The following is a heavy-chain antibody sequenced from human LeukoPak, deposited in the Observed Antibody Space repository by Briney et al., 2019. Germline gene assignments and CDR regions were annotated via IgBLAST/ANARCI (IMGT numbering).Heavy chain of an antibody. Sequence: GESLKIYCKGSGYTFTTHWIAWVRQMPGKGLEWMGIIFPGDSDTTYSPSFEGQVTISADKSINTAYLQWSSLKASDTAMYYCATSESQTRFDFWGQGTLVTVSS. V-gene: IGHV5-51*01. D-gene: IGHD1/OR15-1a*01. CDR3: ATSESQTRFDF. CDR1: GYTFTTHW. CDR2: IFPGDSDT. J-gene: IGHJ4*02.